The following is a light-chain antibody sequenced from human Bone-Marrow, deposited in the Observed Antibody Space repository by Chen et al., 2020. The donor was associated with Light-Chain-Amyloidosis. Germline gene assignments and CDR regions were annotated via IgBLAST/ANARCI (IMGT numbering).Light chain of an antibody. CDR2: EDD. CDR3: QSYQGSSQGV. Sequence: NFMLTPPHVVSASAATTVIISCTRSRGSIATNYVQEYQQRPGSSPTTVIYEDDQRPSGVPDRFSGSIDSSSNSASLTISGLKTEDEADYYCQSYQGSSQGVFGGGTKLTVL. CDR1: RGSIATNY. J-gene: IGLJ3*02. V-gene: IGLV6-57*01.